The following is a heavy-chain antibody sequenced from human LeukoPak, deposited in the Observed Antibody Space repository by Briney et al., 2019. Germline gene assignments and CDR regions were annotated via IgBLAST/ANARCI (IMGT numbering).Heavy chain of an antibody. V-gene: IGHV4-61*02. Sequence: PSETLSLTCTVSGGSISSGSYYWSWIRQPAGKGLEWIGRIYTSGSTNYNPSLKSRVTISVDTSKNQFSLKLSSVTAADTAVYYCARATKTLGELSRFDYWGQGTLVTVSS. J-gene: IGHJ4*02. CDR3: ARATKTLGELSRFDY. CDR2: IYTSGST. CDR1: GGSISSGSYY. D-gene: IGHD3-16*02.